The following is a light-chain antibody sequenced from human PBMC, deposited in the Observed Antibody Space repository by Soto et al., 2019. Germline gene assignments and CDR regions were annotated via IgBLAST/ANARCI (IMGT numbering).Light chain of an antibody. J-gene: IGLJ1*01. CDR1: SSNIGATYD. CDR3: QSYDSSLSAHYV. Sequence: VLTQPPSVSGAPGQRVTISCTGSSSNIGATYDVQWYQQLPGTAPKLPIYGNSNRPSGVPDRFSGSKSGTSASLAITGLQADDEADYYCQSYDSSLSAHYVFGTGTKVTVL. CDR2: GNS. V-gene: IGLV1-40*01.